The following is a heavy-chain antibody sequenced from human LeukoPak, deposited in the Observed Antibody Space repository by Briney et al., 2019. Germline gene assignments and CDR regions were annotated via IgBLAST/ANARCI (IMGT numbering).Heavy chain of an antibody. D-gene: IGHD6-13*01. CDR3: AKALGSGYSSSWIIDY. V-gene: IGHV3-43*01. CDR2: ISWDGGST. J-gene: IGHJ4*02. Sequence: HPGGSLRLSCVASGFTFDDYTMHWVRQLSGKGLEWVSLISWDGGSTYYADSVKGRFTISRDNSKNSLYLQMNSLRTEDTALYYCAKALGSGYSSSWIIDYWGQGTLVTVSS. CDR1: GFTFDDYT.